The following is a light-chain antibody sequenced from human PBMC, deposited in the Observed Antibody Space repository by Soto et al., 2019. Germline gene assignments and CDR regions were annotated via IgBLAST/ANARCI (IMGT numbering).Light chain of an antibody. J-gene: IGKJ2*01. CDR1: QSVASN. Sequence: EIVMTQSPASLSVSPGDGATLSCWASQSVASNVAWYQLKPGQGPRLLIHGASTRGGGVPDRFSGSGYGTDFTLTISSLQSEDFAVYYCQQYHNWPPQYTFGQGTRLQIK. CDR2: GAS. V-gene: IGKV3-15*01. CDR3: QQYHNWPPQYT.